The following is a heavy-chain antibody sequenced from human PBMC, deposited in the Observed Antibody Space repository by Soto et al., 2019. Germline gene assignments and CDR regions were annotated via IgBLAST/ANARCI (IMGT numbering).Heavy chain of an antibody. D-gene: IGHD3-10*01. CDR1: GFTFSTYW. J-gene: IGHJ4*02. Sequence: GESLKISCAASGFTFSTYWMHWVRQAPGKGLVWVSRINSDGSSTNYADSVKGRFTISRDNAKNTLYLQMNSLRAEDTAVYYCARALPLYGPIDYWGQGTLVTVSS. V-gene: IGHV3-74*01. CDR3: ARALPLYGPIDY. CDR2: INSDGSST.